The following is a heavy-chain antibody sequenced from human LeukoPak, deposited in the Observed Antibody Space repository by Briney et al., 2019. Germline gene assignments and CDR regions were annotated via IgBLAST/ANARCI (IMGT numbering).Heavy chain of an antibody. J-gene: IGHJ3*02. CDR3: ARGSGYYGSGSYSAFDI. Sequence: GESLKISCKGSGYSFTSYWIGWVRQMPGKGLEWMGIIYPGDSDTRYSPSFQGQVTISADKSISTAYLQWSSLKASDTAMYYCARGSGYYGSGSYSAFDIWGQGTMVTVSS. V-gene: IGHV5-51*01. CDR1: GYSFTSYW. CDR2: IYPGDSDT. D-gene: IGHD3-10*01.